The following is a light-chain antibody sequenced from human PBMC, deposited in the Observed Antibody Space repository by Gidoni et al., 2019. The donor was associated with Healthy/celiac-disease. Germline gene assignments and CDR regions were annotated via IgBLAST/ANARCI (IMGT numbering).Light chain of an antibody. CDR3: QVWDSSSWV. CDR2: RDS. J-gene: IGLJ3*02. Sequence: SYELTQPLSVSVDLGQTARITCGGNNLGGKNVHWYQQKPGQAPALVIYRDSTRPSGIPERFSGSNSGNTATLTISRAQAGDEADYYCQVWDSSSWVFGGGTKVTVL. V-gene: IGLV3-9*01. CDR1: NLGGKN.